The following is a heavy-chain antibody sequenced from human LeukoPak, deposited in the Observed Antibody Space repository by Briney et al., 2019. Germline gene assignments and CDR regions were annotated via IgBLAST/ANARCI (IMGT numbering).Heavy chain of an antibody. Sequence: PGGSLRLSCAASGFTFSGYAMHWVRQAPGKGLEWVAVISYDGSNKYYADSVKGRFTISRDNSKNTLYLQMNSLRAEDTAVYYCARVLSDYGSDYWGQGTLVTVSS. CDR3: ARVLSDYGSDY. J-gene: IGHJ4*02. CDR1: GFTFSGYA. CDR2: ISYDGSNK. D-gene: IGHD3-10*01. V-gene: IGHV3-30*04.